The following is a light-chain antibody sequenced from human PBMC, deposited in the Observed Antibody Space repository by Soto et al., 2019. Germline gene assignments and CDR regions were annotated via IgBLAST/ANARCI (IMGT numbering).Light chain of an antibody. Sequence: QSALTQPASVSGSPGQSLTISCTGTSSDVGSYILVSWYQQHPGKAPKLMIYEGSKRPSGVSNRFSGSKSGNTASLTISGLQAEDEADYYCCSYAGSSTFVFGTGTKVTVL. CDR1: SSDVGSYIL. CDR2: EGS. J-gene: IGLJ1*01. CDR3: CSYAGSSTFV. V-gene: IGLV2-23*01.